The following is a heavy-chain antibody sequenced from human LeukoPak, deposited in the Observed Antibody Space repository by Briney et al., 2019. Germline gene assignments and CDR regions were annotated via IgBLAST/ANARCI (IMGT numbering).Heavy chain of an antibody. Sequence: SETLSLTCTVSGYSISSGTYYWTWIRQPAGKGLEWIGRISTSGSTNYNPSLKSRVTISLDTSKNQFSLKLSSVTAADTAVYYCARRTGTTVTTFYYYYYYMDVWGKGTTVTISS. J-gene: IGHJ6*03. D-gene: IGHD4-17*01. CDR2: ISTSGST. V-gene: IGHV4-61*02. CDR3: ARRTGTTVTTFYYYYYYMDV. CDR1: GYSISSGTYY.